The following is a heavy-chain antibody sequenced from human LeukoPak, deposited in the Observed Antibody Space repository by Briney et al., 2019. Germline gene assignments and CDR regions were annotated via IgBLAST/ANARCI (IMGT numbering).Heavy chain of an antibody. CDR3: ARDRAVTDVDYYYGMDV. CDR2: IYYSGST. J-gene: IGHJ6*02. V-gene: IGHV4-59*01. D-gene: IGHD4-11*01. CDR1: GGSITTYY. Sequence: SETLSLTCTVSGGSITTYYWSWIRQPPGKGLEWIGYIYYSGSTNYNPSLKSRVTISVDTSKNQFSLKLSSVTAADTAVYYCARDRAVTDVDYYYGMDVWGQGTTVTVSS.